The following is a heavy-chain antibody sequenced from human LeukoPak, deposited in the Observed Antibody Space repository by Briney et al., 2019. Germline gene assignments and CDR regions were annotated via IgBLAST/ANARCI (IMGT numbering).Heavy chain of an antibody. V-gene: IGHV3-74*01. Sequence: GGSLRLSCAASGFTFSSYWMHWVRRAPGKGLVWVSRINSDGRSVAYADSVRGRFTISRDNAKNTLYLQMDSLRVEDTAVYFCATNTAVLDYWGQGTLATVSS. D-gene: IGHD5-18*01. CDR2: INSDGRSV. CDR3: ATNTAVLDY. CDR1: GFTFSSYW. J-gene: IGHJ4*02.